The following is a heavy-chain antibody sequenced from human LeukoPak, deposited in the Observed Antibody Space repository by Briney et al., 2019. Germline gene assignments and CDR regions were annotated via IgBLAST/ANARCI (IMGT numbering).Heavy chain of an antibody. V-gene: IGHV4-59*01. D-gene: IGHD6-6*01. J-gene: IGHJ5*02. CDR2: IYYSGST. Sequence: GSLRLSCAASGFTFSSYAMSWIRQPPGKGLEWIGYIYYSGSTNYNPSLKSRVTISVDTSKNQFSLKQSSVTAADTAVYYCARVSSIAARPPIRWFDPWGQGTLVTVSS. CDR3: ARVSSIAARPPIRWFDP. CDR1: GFTFSSYA.